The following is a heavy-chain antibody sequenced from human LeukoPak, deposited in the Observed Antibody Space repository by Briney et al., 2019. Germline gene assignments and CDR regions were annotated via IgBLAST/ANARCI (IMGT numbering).Heavy chain of an antibody. CDR3: ARDLYRIVVVPHYFDY. CDR2: ISSSGTNI. D-gene: IGHD3-22*01. V-gene: IGHV3-11*04. J-gene: IGHJ4*02. CDR1: GFTFSDYY. Sequence: GGSLRLSCAASGFTFSDYYMSWIRQAPGKGLEWVSYISSSGTNIYYADSVKGRFTISRDNAKNSLYLQMNSLRAEDTAVYYCARDLYRIVVVPHYFDYWGQGTLVTVSS.